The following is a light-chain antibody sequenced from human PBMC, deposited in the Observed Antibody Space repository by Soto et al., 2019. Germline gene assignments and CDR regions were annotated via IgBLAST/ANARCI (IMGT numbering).Light chain of an antibody. CDR3: SSYTRSDTGV. Sequence: QSALTQPASVSGSPGQSITISCTGTSSDVGGYNYVSWYQQHPGKAPKLIIYDVSNRPSGVSNRFSGSKSSNTASLTISGLQAEDEADYYCSSYTRSDTGVFGGGTKLTVL. CDR1: SSDVGGYNY. J-gene: IGLJ2*01. CDR2: DVS. V-gene: IGLV2-14*01.